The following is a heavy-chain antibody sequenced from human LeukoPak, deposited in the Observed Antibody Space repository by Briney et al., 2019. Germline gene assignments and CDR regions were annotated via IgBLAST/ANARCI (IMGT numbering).Heavy chain of an antibody. CDR1: GYTLTELS. J-gene: IGHJ6*03. CDR2: FDPEDGET. D-gene: IGHD6-19*01. Sequence: ASVKVSCKVSGYTLTELSMHWVRQAPGKGLEWMGGFDPEDGETIYAQKFQGRVTMTRNTSISTAYMELSSLRSEDTAVYYCARGQYSSGWLSYYYMDVWGKGTTVTISS. V-gene: IGHV1-24*01. CDR3: ARGQYSSGWLSYYYMDV.